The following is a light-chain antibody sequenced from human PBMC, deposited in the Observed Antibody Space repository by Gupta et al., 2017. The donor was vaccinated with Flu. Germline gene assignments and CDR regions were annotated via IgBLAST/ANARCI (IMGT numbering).Light chain of an antibody. V-gene: IGLV1-44*01. CDR1: RSNIGSNT. J-gene: IGLJ3*02. CDR3: AAWDDSLNGWV. CDR2: SNN. Sequence: QSVLTQAPSASGTPGQRVTISCSGRRSNIGSNTVNWYQQFPGTAPKLLIYSNNERPSGVPDRFSGSKSGTSASLAISGLQSEDEADYYCAAWDDSLNGWVFGGGTKLTVL.